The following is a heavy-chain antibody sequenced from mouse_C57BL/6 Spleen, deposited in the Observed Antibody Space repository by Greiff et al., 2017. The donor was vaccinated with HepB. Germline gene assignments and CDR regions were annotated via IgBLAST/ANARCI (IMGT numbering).Heavy chain of an antibody. V-gene: IGHV1-50*01. D-gene: IGHD2-2*01. CDR2: IDPSDSYT. J-gene: IGHJ3*01. CDR3: ARSFYYGSDRFAY. Sequence: VQLQQSGAELVKPGASVKLSCKASGYTFTSYWMQWVKQRPGQGLEWIGEIDPSDSYTNYNQKFKGKATLTVDTSSSTAYMQLSSLTSEDSAVYYCARSFYYGSDRFAYWGQGTLVTVSA. CDR1: GYTFTSYW.